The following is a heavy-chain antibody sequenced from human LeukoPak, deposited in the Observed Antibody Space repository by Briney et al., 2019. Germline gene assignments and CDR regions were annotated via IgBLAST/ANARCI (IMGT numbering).Heavy chain of an antibody. J-gene: IGHJ4*02. CDR2: INSDGSST. D-gene: IGHD3-22*01. CDR3: AKVEAGCYYDSSGYCSFDY. CDR1: GFTFSSYW. Sequence: GGSLRLSCAASGFTFSSYWMHWVRQAPGKGLVWVSRINSDGSSTSYADSVKGRFTISRDNSKNTLYLQMNSLRAEDTAVYYCAKVEAGCYYDSSGYCSFDYWGQGTLVTVSS. V-gene: IGHV3-74*01.